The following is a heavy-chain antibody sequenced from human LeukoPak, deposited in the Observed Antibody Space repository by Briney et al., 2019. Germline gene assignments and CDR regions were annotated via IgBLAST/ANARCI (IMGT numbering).Heavy chain of an antibody. CDR1: GGSISSGGYY. Sequence: SETLSLTCTVSGGSISSGGYYWSWIRQHPGKGLEWIGYIYYSGSTYYNPSLKSRVTISVDTSKNQFPLKLSSVTAADTAVYYCARDRGDPLPMARGAGAFDIWGQGTMVTVSS. V-gene: IGHV4-31*03. D-gene: IGHD2-21*02. J-gene: IGHJ3*02. CDR3: ARDRGDPLPMARGAGAFDI. CDR2: IYYSGST.